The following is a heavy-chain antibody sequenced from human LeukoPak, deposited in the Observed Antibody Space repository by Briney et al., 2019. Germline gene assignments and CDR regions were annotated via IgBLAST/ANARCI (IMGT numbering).Heavy chain of an antibody. CDR1: GFTFSDYY. D-gene: IGHD2-21*01. J-gene: IGHJ4*02. CDR2: ISGSSTYT. V-gene: IGHV3-11*06. Sequence: GGSLSISCAASGFTFSDYYMSWIRQAPGKGLEWVSWISGSSTYTNYADSVKGRFTISRDNAMNSLYLQMNSLRDGDTAVYYCAREIPVTPVCFDYWGQGTLVTVSS. CDR3: AREIPVTPVCFDY.